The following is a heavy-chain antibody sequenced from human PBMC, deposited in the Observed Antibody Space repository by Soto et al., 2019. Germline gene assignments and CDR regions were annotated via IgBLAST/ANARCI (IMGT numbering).Heavy chain of an antibody. CDR1: GFIFSEST. J-gene: IGHJ4*02. Sequence: QPXGSLILSCSAAGFIFSESTIYWVRQVPGKGLDAISAVSTSGRSTYYADSVKDRFTISRDNSKNTLFLQMGSLRPEDTAIYYCVKQAHGLDGVAFDYWGQGTQVTVSS. D-gene: IGHD2-15*01. CDR3: VKQAHGLDGVAFDY. V-gene: IGHV3-64D*06. CDR2: VSTSGRST.